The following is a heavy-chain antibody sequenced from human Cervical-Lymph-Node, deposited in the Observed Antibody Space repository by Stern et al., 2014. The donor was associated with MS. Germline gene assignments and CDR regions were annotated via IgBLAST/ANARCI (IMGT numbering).Heavy chain of an antibody. J-gene: IGHJ4*02. V-gene: IGHV4-59*01. CDR3: ARGAYSSSSDLWY. CDR2: IYHSGST. D-gene: IGHD6-6*01. Sequence: VHLVESGPGLVQPSETLSLTCSVSGGSMTNYFWSWIRQPPGKGLEWIGYIYHSGSTNYNPSLKSRVTMSVDTSKNQFSLKLTSVTTADTAVYYCARGAYSSSSDLWYWGQGALVTVSS. CDR1: GGSMTNYF.